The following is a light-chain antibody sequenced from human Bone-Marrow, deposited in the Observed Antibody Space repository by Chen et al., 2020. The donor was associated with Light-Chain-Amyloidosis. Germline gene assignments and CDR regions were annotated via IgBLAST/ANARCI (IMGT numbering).Light chain of an antibody. V-gene: IGLV3-21*02. CDR2: DDS. CDR3: QVWDRSSERPV. J-gene: IGLJ3*02. CDR1: NIGPTS. Sequence: SSGLPQPSSVSVAPGQTATLACGGNNIGPTSVHWYQQTPGQAPLLVVYDDSDRPSWIPERLSGSNSGNTATLTISRVEAGDEADYYCQVWDRSSERPVFGGGTKLTVL.